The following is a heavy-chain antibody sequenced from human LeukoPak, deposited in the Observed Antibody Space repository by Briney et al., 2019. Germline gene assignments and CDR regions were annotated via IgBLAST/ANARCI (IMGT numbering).Heavy chain of an antibody. CDR2: LSGSGRLI. CDR1: GFSFSSGT. D-gene: IGHD1-1*01. J-gene: IGHJ3*01. CDR3: AKDLQTGLAFDA. V-gene: IGHV3-21*06. Sequence: GGALRLSCAPSGFSFSSGTMNCVRHAPGEALEWVSSLSGSGRLIWYAGSVQGRFTISRDNAANALVLQKNSLRVEDTLVYYCAKDLQTGLAFDAWGQGTVVAVSS.